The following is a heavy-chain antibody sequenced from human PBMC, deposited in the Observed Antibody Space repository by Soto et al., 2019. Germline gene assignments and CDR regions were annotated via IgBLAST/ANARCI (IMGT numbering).Heavy chain of an antibody. D-gene: IGHD1-26*01. V-gene: IGHV1-69*06. CDR2: IIPLFGTP. Sequence: SVKVSCKASGGTFSNYAINWVRQAPGQGLEWMGGIIPLFGTPNYAQKFQGRVTFTAHKSTSTAYMELRRLRSDDTAVYYCARGGEPVATTTPFAYWGQGTLVTAAS. J-gene: IGHJ4*02. CDR1: GGTFSNYA. CDR3: ARGGEPVATTTPFAY.